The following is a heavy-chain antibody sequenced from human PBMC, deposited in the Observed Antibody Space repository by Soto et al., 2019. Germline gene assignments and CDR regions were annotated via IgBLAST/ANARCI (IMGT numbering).Heavy chain of an antibody. CDR2: IIPIFGTA. V-gene: IGHV1-69*06. Sequence: QVQLVQSGAEVKKPGSSVKVSCKASGGTFSSYAISWARQAPGQGLEWMGGIIPIFGTANYAQKFQGRVTITADKSTSTAYMELSSLRSEDTAVYYCAREPRALYDFWSGYHYGMDVWGQGTTVTVSS. J-gene: IGHJ6*02. D-gene: IGHD3-3*01. CDR3: AREPRALYDFWSGYHYGMDV. CDR1: GGTFSSYA.